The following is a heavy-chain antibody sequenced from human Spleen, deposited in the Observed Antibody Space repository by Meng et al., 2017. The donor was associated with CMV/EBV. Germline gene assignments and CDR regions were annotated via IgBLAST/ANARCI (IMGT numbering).Heavy chain of an antibody. V-gene: IGHV3-9*01. D-gene: IGHD6-19*01. Sequence: GGSLRLSCAASGFTFDDYAMHWVRQAPGKGLEWVSGISWNSGSIGYADSVKGRFTISRDNAKNSLYLQMNSLRAEDTALYYCAKGAGADNWGQGTLVTVSS. CDR2: ISWNSGSI. CDR1: GFTFDDYA. CDR3: AKGAGADN. J-gene: IGHJ4*02.